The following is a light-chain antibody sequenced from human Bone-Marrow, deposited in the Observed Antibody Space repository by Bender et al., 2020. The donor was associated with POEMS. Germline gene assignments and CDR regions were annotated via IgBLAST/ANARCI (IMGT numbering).Light chain of an antibody. CDR3: AVWDDSLNGWV. J-gene: IGLJ3*02. V-gene: IGLV1-44*01. CDR1: SSNIGAHA. CDR2: SSH. Sequence: QSVLTQPPSASGTPGQRVTISCSGGSSNIGAHAVNWYQHLPGTAPKLLYSSHRRPSEVPDRYSGSRSGTSASLAISGLQSEDGADYYCAVWDDSLNGWVFGGGTKLTVL.